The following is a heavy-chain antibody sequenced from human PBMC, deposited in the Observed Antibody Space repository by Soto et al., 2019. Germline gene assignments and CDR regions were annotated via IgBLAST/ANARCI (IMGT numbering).Heavy chain of an antibody. CDR3: ATPSSGCSGTWCPYWYFDL. Sequence: QVQLVESGGGVVQAGRSQTLSCAASGFSFSSHGMHWVRRAPGKGLEWVAAIWYDGSRKYYADSVKGRFTVSRDNSDNTLYLQMNSLRADDTDVYYCATPSSGCSGTWCPYWYFDLWGRGTLVTVSS. V-gene: IGHV3-33*01. CDR1: GFSFSSHG. J-gene: IGHJ2*01. CDR2: IWYDGSRK. D-gene: IGHD6-19*01.